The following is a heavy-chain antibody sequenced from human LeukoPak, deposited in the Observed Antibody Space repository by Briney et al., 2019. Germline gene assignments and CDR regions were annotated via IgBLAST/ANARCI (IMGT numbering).Heavy chain of an antibody. D-gene: IGHD2-2*01. CDR2: INPNSGGT. CDR3: ASDCSSTSCYGESDY. CDR1: GYTFTGYY. J-gene: IGHJ4*02. V-gene: IGHV1-2*02. Sequence: GASVKVSCKASGYTFTGYYMHWVRQAPGQGLEWMGWINPNSGGTNYAQKFQGRVTMTRDTSIGTAYMELSRLRSDDTAVYYCASDCSSTSCYGESDYWGQGTLVTVSS.